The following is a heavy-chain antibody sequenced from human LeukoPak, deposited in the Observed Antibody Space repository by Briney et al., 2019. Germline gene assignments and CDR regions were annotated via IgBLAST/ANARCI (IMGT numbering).Heavy chain of an antibody. J-gene: IGHJ4*02. Sequence: ASVKVSCKASGGTFSSYAISWVRQATGQGLEWMGWMNPGSGNTGYAQKFQGRVTMTRNTSISTVYMELSGLRYEDTAIYYCTRGGIIILGVATVVDYWGQGTLVTVSS. CDR3: TRGGIIILGVATVVDY. D-gene: IGHD3/OR15-3a*01. CDR2: MNPGSGNT. V-gene: IGHV1-8*02. CDR1: GGTFSSYA.